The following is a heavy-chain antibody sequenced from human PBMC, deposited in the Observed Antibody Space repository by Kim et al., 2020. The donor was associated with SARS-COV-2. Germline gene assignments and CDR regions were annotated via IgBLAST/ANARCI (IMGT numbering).Heavy chain of an antibody. Sequence: SETLSLTCSVSGDYIRDGHYWGWIRQSPGKGLEWVGGIHHSGSSYDNPSLESRITMSVDTSKNQFSLNLRSVTAADTAMYYCVRVVVHIWPVQIDHWGQGTQVTVSS. V-gene: IGHV4-38-2*02. CDR1: GDYIRDGHY. CDR3: VRVVVHIWPVQIDH. D-gene: IGHD2-15*01. J-gene: IGHJ4*02. CDR2: IHHSGSS.